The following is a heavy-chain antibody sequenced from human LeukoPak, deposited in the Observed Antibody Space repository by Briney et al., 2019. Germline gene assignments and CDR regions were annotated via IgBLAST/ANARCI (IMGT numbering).Heavy chain of an antibody. CDR3: ARRPGSSWYSGAFDI. CDR2: IYHSGST. V-gene: IGHV4-4*02. D-gene: IGHD6-13*01. Sequence: SGTLSLTCAVSGGSISSSNWWSWVRQPPGKGLEWIGEIYHSGSTNYNPSLKSRVTISVDKSKNQFSLKLSSVTAADTAVYYCARRPGSSWYSGAFDIWGQGTMVTVSS. J-gene: IGHJ3*02. CDR1: GGSISSSNW.